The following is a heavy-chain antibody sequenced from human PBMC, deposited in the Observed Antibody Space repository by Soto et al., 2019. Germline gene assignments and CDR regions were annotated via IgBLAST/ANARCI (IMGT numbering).Heavy chain of an antibody. Sequence: QVQLVQSGAAVKKPGSSVKVSCKASGGTFSSYAISWVRQAPGQGLEWMGGIIPIFGTANYAQKFQGRVTITADESTSTADMELSSLRSEDTAVYYCARDRFRAVAGTPPSYYFDYWGQGTLVTVSS. CDR3: ARDRFRAVAGTPPSYYFDY. J-gene: IGHJ4*02. CDR2: IIPIFGTA. D-gene: IGHD6-19*01. V-gene: IGHV1-69*01. CDR1: GGTFSSYA.